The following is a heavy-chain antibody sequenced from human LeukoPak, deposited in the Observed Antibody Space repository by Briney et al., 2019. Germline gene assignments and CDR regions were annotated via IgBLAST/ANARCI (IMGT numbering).Heavy chain of an antibody. D-gene: IGHD5-12*01. J-gene: IGHJ6*02. CDR1: GGSMTSYY. CDR3: ARGLGRYYYYGMDV. CDR2: IYTSGDT. V-gene: IGHV4-4*07. Sequence: SETLSLTCTVSGGSMTSYYWSWIRQPAGKGLEYIGRIYTSGDTNYNASLKSRVTMSVDTSKNHFSLKLSSVTAADTAVYYCARGLGRYYYYGMDVWGQGTTVTVSS.